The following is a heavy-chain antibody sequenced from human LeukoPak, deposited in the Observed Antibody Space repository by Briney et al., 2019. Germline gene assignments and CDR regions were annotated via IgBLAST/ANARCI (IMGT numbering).Heavy chain of an antibody. CDR3: ARVLELIYNWFDP. D-gene: IGHD1-7*01. CDR1: GGSISSGDYY. V-gene: IGHV4-30-4*08. Sequence: SETLSLXCTVSGGSISSGDYYWSWIRQPPGKGLEWIGYIYYSGITYYNPSLKSRVTISVDTSKNQFSLKLSSVTAADTAVYYCARVLELIYNWFDPWGQGTLVTVSS. CDR2: IYYSGIT. J-gene: IGHJ5*02.